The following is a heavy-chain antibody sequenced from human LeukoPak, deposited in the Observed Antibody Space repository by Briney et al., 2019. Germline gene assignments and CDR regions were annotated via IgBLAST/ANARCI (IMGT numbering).Heavy chain of an antibody. CDR1: GGSISSYY. J-gene: IGHJ5*02. CDR2: IYYSGGT. V-gene: IGHV4-59*08. D-gene: IGHD2-15*01. CDR3: ARRVTGRYCSGGSCYPNWFDP. Sequence: SETLSLTCTVSGGSISSYYWSWIRQPPGKGLEWIGYIYYSGGTNYNPSLTSRVTISVDTSKNQFSLKLSSVTAADTAVYYCARRVTGRYCSGGSCYPNWFDPWGQGTLVTVSS.